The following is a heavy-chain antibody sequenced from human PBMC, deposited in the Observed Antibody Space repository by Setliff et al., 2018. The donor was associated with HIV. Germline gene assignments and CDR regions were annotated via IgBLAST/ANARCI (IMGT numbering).Heavy chain of an antibody. V-gene: IGHV4-34*08. CDR3: ALRRYSSWARFDS. J-gene: IGHJ4*02. CDR1: GLTFSSYW. Sequence: GSLRLSCAASGLTFSSYWMSWVRQAPGKGLEWIGEINHSGRTNYNPSLKSRVTISVDTSKNQFSLKLTSMTAADTAVYYCALRRYSSWARFDSWGQGTLVTVS. CDR2: INHSGRT. D-gene: IGHD2-21*01.